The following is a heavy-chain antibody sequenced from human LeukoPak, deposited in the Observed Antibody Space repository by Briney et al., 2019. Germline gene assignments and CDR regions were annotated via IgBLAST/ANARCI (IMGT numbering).Heavy chain of an antibody. CDR3: ARAFNSSSWLYYYYYYGMDV. CDR1: GFTFSSYW. V-gene: IGHV3-7*01. D-gene: IGHD6-13*01. Sequence: GGSLRLSCAASGFTFSSYWMSWVRQAPGKGLEWVANIKQDGSEKYYVDSVKGRFTISRDNAKNSLYLQMNSLRAEDTAVYYCARAFNSSSWLYYYYYYGMDVWGQGTTVTVSS. CDR2: IKQDGSEK. J-gene: IGHJ6*02.